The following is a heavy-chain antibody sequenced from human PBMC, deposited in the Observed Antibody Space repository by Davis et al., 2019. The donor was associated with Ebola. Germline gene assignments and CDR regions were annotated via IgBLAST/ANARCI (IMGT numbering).Heavy chain of an antibody. CDR1: GGSISTNSYY. J-gene: IGHJ4*02. V-gene: IGHV4-39*01. D-gene: IGHD2-21*01. Sequence: SETLSLTCTVSGGSISTNSYYWGWIRQPPGKGLEWIGSLYYTGRAYYNPSLRSRVTMSVATSRNQFSLKLRSVTATDTAVYYCTNAGEAIFDYWGRGKLVTVSS. CDR3: TNAGEAIFDY. CDR2: LYYTGRA.